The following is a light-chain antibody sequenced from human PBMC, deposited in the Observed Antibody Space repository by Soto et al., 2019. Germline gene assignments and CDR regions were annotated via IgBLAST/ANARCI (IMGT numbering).Light chain of an antibody. CDR2: GAS. V-gene: IGKV3-20*01. CDR1: QRVSSSY. CDR3: QQYGSSPPFT. J-gene: IGKJ3*01. Sequence: IVLTQSPGTLSLTPGERATLSCRASQRVSSSYLAWYQQKPGQAPRLLIYGASSRATGIPDRFSGIGSGTDFTLTISRLEPEDSAVYYCQQYGSSPPFTFGPGTRVDIK.